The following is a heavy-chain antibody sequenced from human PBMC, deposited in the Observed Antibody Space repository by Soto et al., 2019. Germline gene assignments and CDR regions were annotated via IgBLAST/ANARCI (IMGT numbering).Heavy chain of an antibody. D-gene: IGHD3-10*01. CDR2: IDPSGGST. Sequence: QVQLVQSGAEVKKPGASVKVSCKASGFTFTSYYLHWVRQAPGQGLEWMGIIDPSGGSTTSPQKFQGRVTMTRDTSTSTVYMELSSLSSEDTAVYYCARPGRGASNGMDVWGQGTTVTVSS. CDR1: GFTFTSYY. CDR3: ARPGRGASNGMDV. J-gene: IGHJ6*02. V-gene: IGHV1-46*03.